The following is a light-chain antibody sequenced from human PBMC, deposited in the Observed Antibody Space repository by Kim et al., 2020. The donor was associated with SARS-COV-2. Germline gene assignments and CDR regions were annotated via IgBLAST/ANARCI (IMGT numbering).Light chain of an antibody. CDR2: GAS. V-gene: IGKV3-15*01. Sequence: EIVMTQSPATLSVSPGESATLSCRASQSINSNLAWYQQKPGQAPSLLIYGASTRATGVPARFGGSGSGTEFTLTISSLRSEDFALYYCQQYNNWPFTFGPGTKVDIK. J-gene: IGKJ3*01. CDR1: QSINSN. CDR3: QQYNNWPFT.